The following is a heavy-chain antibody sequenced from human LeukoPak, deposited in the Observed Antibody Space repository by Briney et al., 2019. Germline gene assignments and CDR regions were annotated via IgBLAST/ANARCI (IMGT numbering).Heavy chain of an antibody. J-gene: IGHJ6*03. D-gene: IGHD1-14*01. V-gene: IGHV3-48*01. CDR1: GFSFRSYT. CDR3: ARVPGILPYYYYYMDV. Sequence: GGSLRLSCAASGFSFRSYTMHWVRQAPGKGLEWVSYISSSSSTIYYADSVKGRFTISRDNAKNSLYLQMNSLRAEDTAVYYCARVPGILPYYYYYMDVWGKGTTVTVSS. CDR2: ISSSSSTI.